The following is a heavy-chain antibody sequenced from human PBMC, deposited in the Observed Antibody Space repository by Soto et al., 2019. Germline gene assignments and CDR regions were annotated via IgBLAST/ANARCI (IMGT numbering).Heavy chain of an antibody. CDR3: AKTGNNWNDYWGNAFDI. CDR1: GGSISSFNW. V-gene: IGHV4-4*02. Sequence: SETLSLTCAVSGGSISSFNWWSWVRQPPGKGLEWIGEIYHSGSTNYKPSLKSRVTISVDKSKNQFSLKMSSVTAADTAVYYCAKTGNNWNDYWGNAFDIWGRGTMVTVSS. D-gene: IGHD1-20*01. CDR2: IYHSGST. J-gene: IGHJ3*02.